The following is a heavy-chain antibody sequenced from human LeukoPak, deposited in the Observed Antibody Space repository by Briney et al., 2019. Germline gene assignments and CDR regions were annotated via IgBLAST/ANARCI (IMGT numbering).Heavy chain of an antibody. D-gene: IGHD4-17*01. V-gene: IGHV4-59*01. CDR1: GGSISTYY. CDR2: MYYSGST. CDR3: ARTPATTWTNHFDY. J-gene: IGHJ4*02. Sequence: SETLSLACTVSGGSISTYYWNWIRQSPGKGLEWIGYMYYSGSTNYNPSLKSRVTISVDTSKNESSLKLSSVTAADTAVYYCARTPATTWTNHFDYWGQGTLVTVSS.